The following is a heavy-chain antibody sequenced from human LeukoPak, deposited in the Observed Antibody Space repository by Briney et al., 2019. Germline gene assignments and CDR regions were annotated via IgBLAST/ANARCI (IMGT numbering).Heavy chain of an antibody. CDR2: IYSGGST. CDR1: GFTVSSNY. D-gene: IGHD1-26*01. V-gene: IGHV3-66*01. Sequence: QPGGSLRLSCAASGFTVSSNYMSWVRQAPGKGLEWVSVIYSGGSTYYADSVRGRFTISRDNAKNTLYLQINSLRADDTAVYYCARSHQRVGIEDYWGQGTLVTVSS. J-gene: IGHJ4*02. CDR3: ARSHQRVGIEDY.